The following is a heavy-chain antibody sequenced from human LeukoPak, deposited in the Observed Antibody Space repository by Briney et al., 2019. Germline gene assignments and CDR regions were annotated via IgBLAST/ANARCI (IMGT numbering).Heavy chain of an antibody. V-gene: IGHV3-74*01. D-gene: IGHD1-26*01. CDR2: IKSDVTNT. CDR1: GFTFSSNW. J-gene: IGHJ4*02. Sequence: PGGSMRLSWAASGFTFSSNWMHWDRQAPGRWLVWVGRIKSDVTNTSYGDSVKGRFTISRDNAKNSLYLQMNSLRAEDTAVYYCARLAQSVSFKKGGFDYWGQGTLVTVSS. CDR3: ARLAQSVSFKKGGFDY.